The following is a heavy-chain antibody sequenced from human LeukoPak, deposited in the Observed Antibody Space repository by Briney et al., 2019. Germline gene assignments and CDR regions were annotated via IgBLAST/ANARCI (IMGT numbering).Heavy chain of an antibody. CDR3: AREQGDSSDY. J-gene: IGHJ4*02. CDR1: GFSFSDFT. CDR2: ISSSSRYI. D-gene: IGHD6-13*01. V-gene: IGHV3-21*01. Sequence: GGSLRLSCAVSGFSFSDFTIAWVRQAPGKGLEWVSSISSSSRYISYADSVKGRFSISRDNSKNLVYLQMNYLRADDTAAYYCAREQGDSSDYWGQGTLVIVSS.